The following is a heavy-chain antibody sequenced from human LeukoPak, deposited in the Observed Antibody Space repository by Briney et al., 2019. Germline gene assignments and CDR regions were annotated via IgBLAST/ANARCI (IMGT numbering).Heavy chain of an antibody. CDR3: ASGGSYGPPNFDY. CDR1: GGSIGGYY. D-gene: IGHD3-16*01. V-gene: IGHV4-59*13. Sequence: PSETLSLTCTVSGGSIGGYYWSWIRQPPGKGLEWIGYIYFSGSTTYNPSLKSRVTISVDSSKNQFSLKLSSVTAADTAVYYCASGGSYGPPNFDYWGRGTLVTVSS. J-gene: IGHJ4*02. CDR2: IYFSGST.